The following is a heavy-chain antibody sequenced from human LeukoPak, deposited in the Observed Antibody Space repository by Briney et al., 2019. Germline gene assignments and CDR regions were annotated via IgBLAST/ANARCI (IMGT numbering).Heavy chain of an antibody. J-gene: IGHJ4*02. CDR2: IYHSGST. CDR3: ARLDIAARAIDY. D-gene: IGHD6-6*01. V-gene: IGHV4-38-2*01. Sequence: PSETLSLTCAVSGYSISSGYYWGWIRQPPGKGLEWIGSIYHSGSTYCNPSLKSRVTISVDTSKNQFSLKLSSVTAADTAVYYCARLDIAARAIDYWGQGTLVTVSS. CDR1: GYSISSGYY.